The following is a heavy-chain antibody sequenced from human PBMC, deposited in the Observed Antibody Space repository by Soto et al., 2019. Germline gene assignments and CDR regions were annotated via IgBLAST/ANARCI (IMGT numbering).Heavy chain of an antibody. CDR2: IYYSGST. D-gene: IGHD5-18*01. CDR3: ARESAVDTAMVHDY. J-gene: IGHJ4*02. Sequence: SETLSLTCTVSGVSISSGDYYWSWIRQPPGKGLEWIGYIYYSGSTYYNPSLKSRVTISVDTSKNQFSLKLSSVTAADTAVYYCARESAVDTAMVHDYWGQGTLVTVSS. CDR1: GVSISSGDYY. V-gene: IGHV4-30-4*01.